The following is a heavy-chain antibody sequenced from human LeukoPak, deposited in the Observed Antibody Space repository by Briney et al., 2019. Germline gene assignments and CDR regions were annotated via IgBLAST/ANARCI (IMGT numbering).Heavy chain of an antibody. CDR3: ARHKDYYYSYMDV. CDR1: GDSLSTCSYY. J-gene: IGHJ6*03. CDR2: IYYSGST. V-gene: IGHV4-39*01. Sequence: SETLFLTCSVSGDSLSTCSYYWGWIRQPPGEGLEWIGTIYYSGSTYYNPSLTSRVTISVDTSKNQFSLKLSSVTAADTAVYYCARHKDYYYSYMDVWGKGTTVTISS.